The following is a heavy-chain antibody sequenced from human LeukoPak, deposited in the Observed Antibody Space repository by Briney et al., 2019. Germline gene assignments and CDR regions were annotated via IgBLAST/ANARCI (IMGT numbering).Heavy chain of an antibody. CDR3: AREGYYYDSSGFGAFDI. D-gene: IGHD3-22*01. Sequence: GGSLRLSCAASGFTFSSYAMHWVRQAPGKGLEWVAVISYDGSNKYYADSVKGRFTISRDNSKNTLYLQMNSLRAEDTAVYYCAREGYYYDSSGFGAFDIWGQGTMVTVSS. J-gene: IGHJ3*02. CDR1: GFTFSSYA. V-gene: IGHV3-30-3*01. CDR2: ISYDGSNK.